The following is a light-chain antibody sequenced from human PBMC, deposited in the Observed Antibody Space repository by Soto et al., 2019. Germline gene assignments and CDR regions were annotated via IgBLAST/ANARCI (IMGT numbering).Light chain of an antibody. CDR2: VAS. CDR1: QSVSSSY. Sequence: ETVLTQSPGTLSLSPGERATLSCRASQSVSSSYLAWYQQKPGQAPRLLIYVASSRATGIPDRFSGSGSGTDFTLTISRLEPEDFAVYYCQQYGSSPWLTFGGGTKMEIK. V-gene: IGKV3-20*01. J-gene: IGKJ4*01. CDR3: QQYGSSPWLT.